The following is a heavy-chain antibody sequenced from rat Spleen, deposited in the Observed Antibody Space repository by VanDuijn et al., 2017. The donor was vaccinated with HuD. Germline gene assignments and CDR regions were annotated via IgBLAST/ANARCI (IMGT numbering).Heavy chain of an antibody. CDR3: TRSNYYSSSSFDY. CDR2: ISYSGST. CDR1: AYSITSYY. J-gene: IGHJ2*01. D-gene: IGHD1-2*01. Sequence: EVQLQESGPGLVKSSQSLSLTCSVTAYSITSYYWGWIRKFPGNNMEWMGYISYSGSTNYNPSLKSRISITRDTSKNQFFLQLSSVTTEDTATYYCTRSNYYSSSSFDYWGQGVMVTVSS. V-gene: IGHV3-1*01.